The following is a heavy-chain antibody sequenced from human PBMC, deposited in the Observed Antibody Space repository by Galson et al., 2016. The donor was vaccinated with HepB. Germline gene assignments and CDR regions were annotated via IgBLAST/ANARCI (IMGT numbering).Heavy chain of an antibody. CDR1: GYTFTGYY. J-gene: IGHJ4*02. CDR2: IDPNSGGT. D-gene: IGHD3-3*01. Sequence: VKVSCKASGYTFTGYYMHWVRQAPGQGLEWMGWIDPNSGGTNYAQKFQGWVTMTRDTSISTAYMEVRRLRSDDTAVYYCAGGGEYYDFWSGPPDYWGQGTLVTVSS. V-gene: IGHV1-2*04. CDR3: AGGGEYYDFWSGPPDY.